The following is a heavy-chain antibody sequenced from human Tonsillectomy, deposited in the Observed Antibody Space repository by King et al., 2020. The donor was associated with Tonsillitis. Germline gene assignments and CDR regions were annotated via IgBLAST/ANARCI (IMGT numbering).Heavy chain of an antibody. J-gene: IGHJ3*02. D-gene: IGHD3-22*01. CDR3: AKDKGADYYDSGRGAFDI. V-gene: IGHV3-21*01. CDR1: GFTFSNYD. Sequence: QLVQSGGGLVKPGGSLRLSCATSGFTFSNYDMNWVRQAPGKGLEWVSSISSTSRYIYFADSVKGRVAISRDNAKNSLYLQVLSLRAEHTAVYYCAKDKGADYYDSGRGAFDIWGQGTMVTVSS. CDR2: ISSTSRYI.